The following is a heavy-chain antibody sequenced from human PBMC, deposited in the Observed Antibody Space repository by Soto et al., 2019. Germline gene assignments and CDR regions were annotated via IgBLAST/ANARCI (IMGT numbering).Heavy chain of an antibody. Sequence: VQLVQSGAEVKKPGASEKVSCRASGHTFTSYVISWVRQAPAQGLEWMGWISAYNGNTNFAQKLQGRVTMTTDTSTSSAYMELRSLRSDDTAVYYCARVVATVAGPYGMDVWGQGTTVTVSS. CDR2: ISAYNGNT. D-gene: IGHD6-19*01. J-gene: IGHJ6*02. CDR1: GHTFTSYV. V-gene: IGHV1-18*01. CDR3: ARVVATVAGPYGMDV.